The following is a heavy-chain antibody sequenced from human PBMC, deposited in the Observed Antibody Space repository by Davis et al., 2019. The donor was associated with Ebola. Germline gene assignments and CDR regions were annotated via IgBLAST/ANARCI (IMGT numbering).Heavy chain of an antibody. D-gene: IGHD4-23*01. J-gene: IGHJ4*02. CDR3: ARAHGLYFGGSYDV. CDR2: LNGDGSST. V-gene: IGHV3-74*01. CDR1: GFTFSSYW. Sequence: PGGSLRLSCVASGFTFSSYWMYWVRQVPGKGLVCVSRLNGDGSSTTYADSVKGRFTISRDNAKNTVYLQMTSLRAEDTAVYYCARAHGLYFGGSYDVWGQGTLVTVSS.